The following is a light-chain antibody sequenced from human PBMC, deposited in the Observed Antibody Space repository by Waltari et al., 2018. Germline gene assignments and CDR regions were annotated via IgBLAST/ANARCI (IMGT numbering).Light chain of an antibody. CDR2: DVT. J-gene: IGLJ3*02. V-gene: IGLV2-11*01. CDR1: RSDVGDYNF. Sequence: QSALTLPRSVSGSSGQSVPLSPTGTRSDVGDYNFVSWYRHHPGKAPQLRIYDVTKRPSGVHDRFSGSKSGNTASLTISGLQAQDEADYYCCSYAGSHTWVFGGGTKLTVL. CDR3: CSYAGSHTWV.